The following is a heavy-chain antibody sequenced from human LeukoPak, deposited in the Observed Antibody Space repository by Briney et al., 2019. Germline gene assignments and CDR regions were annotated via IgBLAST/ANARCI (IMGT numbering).Heavy chain of an antibody. CDR3: ARENMVRGIYFDY. Sequence: AQSLSLTCTVSGGSISSYYWSWIRQPPGKGLEWIGYIYYSGSTNYNPSLKSRVTISVDTSENQFSLKLSSVTAADTAVYYCARENMVRGIYFDYWGQGTLVTVSS. CDR1: GGSISSYY. D-gene: IGHD3-10*01. J-gene: IGHJ4*02. V-gene: IGHV4-59*01. CDR2: IYYSGST.